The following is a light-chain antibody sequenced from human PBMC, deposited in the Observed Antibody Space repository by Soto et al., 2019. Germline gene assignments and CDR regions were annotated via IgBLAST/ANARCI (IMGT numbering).Light chain of an antibody. CDR1: STDVGAYNY. J-gene: IGLJ1*01. V-gene: IGLV2-14*01. CDR3: ISYTGKSASYV. Sequence: QSVLAQPASVSGSPGQSITISCTGTSTDVGAYNYVAWYQQHPGKAPKLIIYEVTNRPSGVSYRFSASKSGNTASLTISGLHYEDEADYYCISYTGKSASYVFGSGNKVTVL. CDR2: EVT.